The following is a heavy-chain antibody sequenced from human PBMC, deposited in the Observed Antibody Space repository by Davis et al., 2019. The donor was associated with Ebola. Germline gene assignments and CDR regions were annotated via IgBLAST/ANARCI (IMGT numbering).Heavy chain of an antibody. V-gene: IGHV3-49*03. J-gene: IGHJ5*02. CDR1: GFTFGNYA. CDR3: TRGVIGYGDSRGTGFDP. D-gene: IGHD1-1*01. CDR2: IRGRSYGGTT. Sequence: GESLKISCTASGFTFGNYAMSWFRQAPVKGLEWVSFIRGRSYGGTTEYAASVKGRFTISRDDSKSIAYLQMNSLKTEDTAVYYCTRGVIGYGDSRGTGFDPWGQGTLVTVSS.